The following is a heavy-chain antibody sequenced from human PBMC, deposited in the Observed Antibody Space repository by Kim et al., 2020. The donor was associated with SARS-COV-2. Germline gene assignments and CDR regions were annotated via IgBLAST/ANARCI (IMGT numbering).Heavy chain of an antibody. CDR3: AKRRLDAVMGRLCDY. CDR2: ITVNGAVT. V-gene: IGHV3-23*01. J-gene: IGHJ4*01. CDR1: GFTFSTYG. Sequence: GGSLRLSCAASGFTFSTYGMSWVRQAPGKGLEWVSAITVNGAVTYYADSVKGRFAIPRDNSKNTLHLQMNSLRAEDTAIYYCAKRRLDAVMGRLCDYWG. D-gene: IGHD5-18*01.